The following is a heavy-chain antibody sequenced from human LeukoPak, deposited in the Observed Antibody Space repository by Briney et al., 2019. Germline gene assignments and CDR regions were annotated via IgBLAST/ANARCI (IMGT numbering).Heavy chain of an antibody. CDR2: INGRGNYI. CDR1: GFTFSTYT. D-gene: IGHD1-26*01. CDR3: AREDGIVGATSAFDY. Sequence: GGSLRLSCAASGFTFSTYTMNWVRQAPGKGLEWVSSINGRGNYIYYADSVKGRFTVSRDNAKNSLYLQMNSLRAEDTAVYYCAREDGIVGATSAFDYWGQGTLVTVSS. J-gene: IGHJ4*02. V-gene: IGHV3-21*01.